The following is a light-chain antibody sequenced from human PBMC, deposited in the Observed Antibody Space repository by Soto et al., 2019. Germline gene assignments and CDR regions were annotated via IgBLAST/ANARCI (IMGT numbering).Light chain of an antibody. CDR2: KAS. Sequence: DIQMTQSPSTLSASVGDRVTITCRASQSISVWLAWYQQKAGKAPNLLIYKASRLESGVPARFSGSGSGTDFTLTISSLQPEDFATYYCLQKYFYPFTFGPGTKVDIK. CDR3: LQKYFYPFT. J-gene: IGKJ3*01. CDR1: QSISVW. V-gene: IGKV1-5*03.